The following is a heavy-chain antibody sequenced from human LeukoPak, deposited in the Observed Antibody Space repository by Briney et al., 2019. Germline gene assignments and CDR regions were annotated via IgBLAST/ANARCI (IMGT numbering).Heavy chain of an antibody. CDR3: ASLNYVWGSYRSLYYFDY. Sequence: GGSLRLSCAASGFTFSSYWMHWVRQAPGKGLVWVSRINSDGSSTSYADSVKGRFTISRDNAKNTLYLKMNSVSAEDTAVYYCASLNYVWGSYRSLYYFDYWGQGTLVTVSS. J-gene: IGHJ4*02. CDR2: INSDGSST. CDR1: GFTFSSYW. V-gene: IGHV3-74*01. D-gene: IGHD3-16*02.